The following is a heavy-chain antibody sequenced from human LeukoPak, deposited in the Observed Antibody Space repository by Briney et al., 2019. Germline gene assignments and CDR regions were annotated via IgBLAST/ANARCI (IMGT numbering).Heavy chain of an antibody. Sequence: GGSLRLSCSASGFTFGDDGWSWFRLAPGKGLEWISLIRKKAYGETTEYAASVRGRFIISRDDAKSIAYLHMNSLKTEDTALYYCARGLHDYGGSNYYFDQWGQGTLVTVSS. D-gene: IGHD4-23*01. CDR2: IRKKAYGETT. CDR3: ARGLHDYGGSNYYFDQ. J-gene: IGHJ4*02. CDR1: GFTFGDDG. V-gene: IGHV3-49*03.